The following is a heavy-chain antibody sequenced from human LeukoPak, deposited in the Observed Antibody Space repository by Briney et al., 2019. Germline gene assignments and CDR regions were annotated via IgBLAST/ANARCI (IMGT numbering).Heavy chain of an antibody. CDR2: IYPGDSDT. CDR1: GYSFTFYW. V-gene: IGHV5-51*01. J-gene: IGHJ4*02. Sequence: GESLKISCKGSGYSFTFYWIGWVRQMPGKDLEWMGIIYPGDSDTRYSPSFQGQVTISADKSTSTAYLQWNTLKASDTAMYYCARQDGSGIYYFDYWGQGTLVTVSS. CDR3: ARQDGSGIYYFDY. D-gene: IGHD3-10*01.